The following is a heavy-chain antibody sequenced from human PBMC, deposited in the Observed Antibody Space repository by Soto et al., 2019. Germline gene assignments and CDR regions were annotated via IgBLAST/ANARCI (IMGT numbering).Heavy chain of an antibody. CDR2: ISWDGGST. CDR3: AKDINGWNWNYGMDV. CDR1: GFTFDDYT. J-gene: IGHJ6*02. Sequence: GGSLRLSCAASGFTFDDYTMHWVRQAPGKGLEWVSLISWDGGSTYYADSVKGRFTISRDNSKNSLYLQMNSLRTEDTALYYCAKDINGWNWNYGMDVWGQGTTVTVSS. D-gene: IGHD1-1*01. V-gene: IGHV3-43*01.